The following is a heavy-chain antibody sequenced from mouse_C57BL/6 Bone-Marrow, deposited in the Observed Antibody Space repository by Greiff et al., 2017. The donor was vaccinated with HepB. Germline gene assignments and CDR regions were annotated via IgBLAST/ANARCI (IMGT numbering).Heavy chain of an antibody. Sequence: VQLKQPGAELVRPGTSVKLSCKASGYTFTSYWMHWVKQRPGQGLEWIGVIDPSDSYTNYNQKFKGKATLTVDTSSSTAYMQLSSLTSEDSAVYYCARPIYYYGRDYFDVWGTGTTVTVSS. D-gene: IGHD1-1*01. CDR2: IDPSDSYT. CDR3: ARPIYYYGRDYFDV. J-gene: IGHJ1*03. V-gene: IGHV1-59*01. CDR1: GYTFTSYW.